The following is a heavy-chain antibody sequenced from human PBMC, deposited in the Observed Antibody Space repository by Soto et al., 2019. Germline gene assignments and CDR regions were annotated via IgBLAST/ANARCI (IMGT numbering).Heavy chain of an antibody. V-gene: IGHV1-3*01. CDR1: GYTFTSCA. D-gene: IGHD3-22*01. Sequence: ASVKVSCKASGYTFTSCAMHWVRQAPGQRLEWMGWINAGNGNTKYSQKFQGRVTITRDTSASTAYMELSSLRSEDTAVYYCARGHGLYYYDSSGYYYHFDYWGQGTLVTVSS. CDR2: INAGNGNT. J-gene: IGHJ4*02. CDR3: ARGHGLYYYDSSGYYYHFDY.